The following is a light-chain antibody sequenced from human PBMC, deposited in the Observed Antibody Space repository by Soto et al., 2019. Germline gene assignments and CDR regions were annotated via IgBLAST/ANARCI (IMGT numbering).Light chain of an antibody. CDR1: QSISSW. Sequence: DIQMNQSHSTLSASVGDRVTITCRASQSISSWLAWYQQKPGKAPKLLIYDASSLESGVPSRFSGSGSGTEFTLTISSLQPDDFATYYCQQYNSYSRTFGQGTKVEIK. J-gene: IGKJ1*01. V-gene: IGKV1-5*01. CDR2: DAS. CDR3: QQYNSYSRT.